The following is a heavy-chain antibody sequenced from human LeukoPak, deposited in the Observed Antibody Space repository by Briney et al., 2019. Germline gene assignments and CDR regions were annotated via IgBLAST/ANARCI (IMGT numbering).Heavy chain of an antibody. CDR3: AKLPAAHYYDSSGRSSDI. CDR1: GFTFSSYW. D-gene: IGHD3-22*01. Sequence: GGSLRLSCAASGFTFSSYWMHWVRQAPGKGLVWVSRINTDGSSTSYADSVKGRFTISRDNSKNTLYLQMNSLRAEDTAVYYCAKLPAAHYYDSSGRSSDIWGQGTMVTVSS. V-gene: IGHV3-74*01. J-gene: IGHJ3*02. CDR2: INTDGSST.